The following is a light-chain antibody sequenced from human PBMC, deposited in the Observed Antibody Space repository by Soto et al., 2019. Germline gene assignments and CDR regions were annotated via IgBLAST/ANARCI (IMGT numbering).Light chain of an antibody. Sequence: EIVMTQYPATLSVSPGERSTLACRASQSVSSNLAWYQQKPGQAPRLLISGASTRATGIPARFSGSGSGTEFTLTISSLQSEDFAVYYCQQYSNWPSITFGQGTLLEI. CDR2: GAS. J-gene: IGKJ5*01. CDR1: QSVSSN. CDR3: QQYSNWPSIT. V-gene: IGKV3-15*01.